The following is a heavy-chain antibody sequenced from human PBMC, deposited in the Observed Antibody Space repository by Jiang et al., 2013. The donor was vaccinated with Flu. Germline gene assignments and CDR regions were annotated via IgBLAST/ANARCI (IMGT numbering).Heavy chain of an antibody. CDR3: AREGPELLLRSGKYYFDY. CDR1: GDVFSNYA. J-gene: IGHJ4*02. CDR2: FIPVYGTA. Sequence: SGAEVKKPGSSVKVSCKASGDVFSNYAFNWVRQAPGQGLEWMGGFIPVYGTANYAQKFQGRVTITADDSTSTAYMELTSLRSEDTAVYYCAREGPELLLRSGKYYFDYWGQGTLVTVSS. V-gene: IGHV1-69*01. D-gene: IGHD3-22*01.